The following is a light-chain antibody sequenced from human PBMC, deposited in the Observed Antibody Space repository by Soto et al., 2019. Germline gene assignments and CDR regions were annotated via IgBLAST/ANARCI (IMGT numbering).Light chain of an antibody. CDR1: QSIRNY. V-gene: IGKV1-39*01. CDR2: GAS. CDR3: QQSYTAVFT. Sequence: DIQMTQSPSSLSASVGDRVTITCRASQSIRNYLNWYQQKPGKAPNLLIYGASSLQSGVPSRFSGSGSETDFTLTINNLQPEDFATYYCQQSYTAVFTSGPGTKVDIK. J-gene: IGKJ3*01.